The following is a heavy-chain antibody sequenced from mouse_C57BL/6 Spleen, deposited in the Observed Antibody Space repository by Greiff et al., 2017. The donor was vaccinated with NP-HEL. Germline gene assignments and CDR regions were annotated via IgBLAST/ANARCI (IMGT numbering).Heavy chain of an antibody. CDR3: GLLTMDY. D-gene: IGHD2-10*01. J-gene: IGHJ4*01. CDR2: IYPRDGST. V-gene: IGHV1-85*01. CDR1: GYTFTSYD. Sequence: LQESGPELVKPGASVKLSCKASGYTFTSYDINWVKQRPGQGLEWIGWIYPRDGSTKYNEKFKGKATLTVDTSSSTAYMELHSLTSEDSAVYFCGLLTMDYWGQGTSVTVSS.